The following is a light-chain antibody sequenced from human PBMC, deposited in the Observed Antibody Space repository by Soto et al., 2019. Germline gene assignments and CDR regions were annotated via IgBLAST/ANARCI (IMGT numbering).Light chain of an antibody. CDR3: QQYNNWPPWT. CDR2: GAS. Sequence: EIVMKQSSAHLSLSSGGKSTLSCKGRSGVCSKFAWAQQKPGQAPRLLIYGASTRATGIPARFSGSGSGTEFTLTISSLQSEDFAVYYCQQYNNWPPWTFGQGTKVEIK. V-gene: IGKV3-15*01. J-gene: IGKJ1*01. CDR1: GVCSK.